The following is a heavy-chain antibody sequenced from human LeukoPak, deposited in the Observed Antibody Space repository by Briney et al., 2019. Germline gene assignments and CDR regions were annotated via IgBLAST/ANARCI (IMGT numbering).Heavy chain of an antibody. CDR2: MNPNSGNT. J-gene: IGHJ4*02. D-gene: IGHD3-10*01. V-gene: IGHV1-8*01. Sequence: ASVKVSCKASGYTFTSYDINWVRQAPGQGLEWMGWMNPNSGNTGYAQKFQGRVTMTRNTSISTAYMELSSLRSEDTAVYYCARVRRITMVRGGYYFDYWGQGTLVTVSS. CDR3: ARVRRITMVRGGYYFDY. CDR1: GYTFTSYD.